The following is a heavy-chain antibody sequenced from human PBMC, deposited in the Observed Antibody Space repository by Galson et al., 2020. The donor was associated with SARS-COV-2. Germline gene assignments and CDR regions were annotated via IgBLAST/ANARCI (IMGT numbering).Heavy chain of an antibody. D-gene: IGHD3-22*01. V-gene: IGHV3-21*01. CDR1: GFTFSSYS. CDR2: ISSSSSYI. CDR3: ASSLYYDSSGYPTPIFDY. J-gene: IGHJ4*02. Sequence: AGGSLRLSCAASGFTFSSYSMNWVRQAPGKGLEWVSSISSSSSYIYYADSVKGRFTISRDNAKNSLYLQMNSLRAEDTAVYYCASSLYYDSSGYPTPIFDYWGQGTLVTVSS.